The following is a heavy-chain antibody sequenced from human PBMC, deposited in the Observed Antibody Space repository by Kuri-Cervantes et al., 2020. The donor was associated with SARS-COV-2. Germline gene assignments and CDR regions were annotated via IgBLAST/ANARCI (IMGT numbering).Heavy chain of an antibody. CDR3: AKDHWDDY. CDR1: GLTFSSYG. V-gene: IGHV3-30*18. J-gene: IGHJ4*02. Sequence: GESLKISCAASGLTFSSYGMHWVRQAPGKGLEWVAVISYDGSNKYYADSVKGRFTISRDNSKNTLYLQMNSLRAEDTAVYYCAKDHWDDYWGQGTLVTVSS. CDR2: ISYDGSNK. D-gene: IGHD7-27*01.